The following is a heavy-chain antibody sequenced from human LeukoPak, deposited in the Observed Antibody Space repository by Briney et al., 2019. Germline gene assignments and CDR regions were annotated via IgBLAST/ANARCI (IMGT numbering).Heavy chain of an antibody. CDR3: ARDLWASDAFDI. D-gene: IGHD3-16*01. J-gene: IGHJ3*02. Sequence: GGSLRLSCAASGFTVSSNYMSWVRQAPGKGLEWVSVIYSGGSTYYADSVKGRFTISRDNSKNTLYLQMNSLRAEDTAVYYCARDLWASDAFDIWGQGTMVTVSS. CDR2: IYSGGST. V-gene: IGHV3-53*01. CDR1: GFTVSSNY.